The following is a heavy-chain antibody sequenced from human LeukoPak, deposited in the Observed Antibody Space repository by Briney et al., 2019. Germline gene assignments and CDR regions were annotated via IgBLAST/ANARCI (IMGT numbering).Heavy chain of an antibody. CDR2: ISSSSSTI. D-gene: IGHD1-7*01. V-gene: IGHV3-48*01. CDR3: ARGTTPYYCYYGMDV. CDR1: GFTFSSYS. Sequence: GGSLRLSCAASGFTFSSYSMNWVRQAPGKGLEWVSYISSSSSTIYYADSVKGRFTISRDNAKNSLYLQMNSLRAEDTAVYYCARGTTPYYCYYGMDVWGQGTTVTVSS. J-gene: IGHJ6*02.